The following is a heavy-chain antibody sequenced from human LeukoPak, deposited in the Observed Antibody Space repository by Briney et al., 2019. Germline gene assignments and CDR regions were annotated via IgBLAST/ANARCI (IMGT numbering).Heavy chain of an antibody. J-gene: IGHJ5*02. V-gene: IGHV1-46*01. CDR2: INPSGGST. Sequence: WASVKVSCKASGYTFTSYYMHWVRQAPGQGLEWMGIINPSGGSTSYAQKFQGRVTMTRDMSTSTVYMELSSLRSEDTAVYYCARDLRLELRGQPRNWFDPWGQGTLVTVSS. CDR3: ARDLRLELRGQPRNWFDP. D-gene: IGHD1-7*01. CDR1: GYTFTSYY.